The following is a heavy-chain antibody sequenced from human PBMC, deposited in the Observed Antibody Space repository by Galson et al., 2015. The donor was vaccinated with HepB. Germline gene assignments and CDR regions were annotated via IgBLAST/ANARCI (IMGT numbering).Heavy chain of an antibody. CDR3: ARQIRQWLVPDY. CDR2: ISAYYGNT. V-gene: IGHV1-18*04. D-gene: IGHD6-19*01. J-gene: IGHJ4*02. CDR1: GYTFTGYY. Sequence: SVKVSCKAPGYTFTGYYMHWVRQAPGQGLEWMGWISAYYGNTNYAQKLQGRVTMTTDTSTSTAYMELRSLRSDDTAVYYCARQIRQWLVPDYWGQGTLVTVSS.